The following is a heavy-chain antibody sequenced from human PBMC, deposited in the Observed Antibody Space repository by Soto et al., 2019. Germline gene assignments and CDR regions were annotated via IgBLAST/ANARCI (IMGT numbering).Heavy chain of an antibody. Sequence: QVQLQESGPGLVKPSETLSLSCSVSGGSISNYYWTWIRQPPGKGLEWIGYIYYRGDTSYNPSLKSRVTISVDTSKNQFSLKLSSVTAADTAVYYCARVSRVSRYYFEYWGQGILVTVSS. V-gene: IGHV4-59*01. J-gene: IGHJ4*02. CDR2: IYYRGDT. CDR3: ARVSRVSRYYFEY. CDR1: GGSISNYY.